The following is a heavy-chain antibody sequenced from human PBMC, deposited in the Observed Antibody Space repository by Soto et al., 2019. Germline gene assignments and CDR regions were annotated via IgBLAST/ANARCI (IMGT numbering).Heavy chain of an antibody. Sequence: PGGSLRLSCAGSGFIFSDHYMDWVRQAPGKGLEWVGRIKNKAISGSGGSTYYADSVKGRFTISRDNSKNTLYLQMNSLRAEDTAVYYCAKTNDFWSGYYLSDYYYMDVWGKGTTVTVSS. D-gene: IGHD3-3*01. J-gene: IGHJ6*03. CDR2: ISGSGGST. V-gene: IGHV3-23*01. CDR3: AKTNDFWSGYYLSDYYYMDV. CDR1: GFIFSDHY.